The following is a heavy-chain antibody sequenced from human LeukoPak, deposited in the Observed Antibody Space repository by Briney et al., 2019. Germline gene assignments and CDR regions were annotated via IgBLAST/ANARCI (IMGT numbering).Heavy chain of an antibody. Sequence: GGSLRLSCAASGFTFSSYGTHWVRQAPGKGLEWVAFIRYDGSNKYYADSVKGRFTISRDNSKNTLYLQMNSLRAEDTAVYYCAKFRAVTGYGDYWGQGTLVTVSS. D-gene: IGHD3-9*01. CDR3: AKFRAVTGYGDY. CDR2: IRYDGSNK. V-gene: IGHV3-30*02. CDR1: GFTFSSYG. J-gene: IGHJ4*02.